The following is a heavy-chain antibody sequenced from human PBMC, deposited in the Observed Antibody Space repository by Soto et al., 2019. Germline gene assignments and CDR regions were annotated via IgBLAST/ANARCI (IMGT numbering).Heavy chain of an antibody. CDR1: GFTFSSYG. D-gene: IGHD2-15*01. CDR2: ISYDGSNK. CDR3: AKAGGVGYCSGGSCYAAEYFQH. V-gene: IGHV3-30*18. Sequence: GGSLRLSCAASGFTFSSYGMHWVRQAPGKGLEWVAVISYDGSNKYYADSVKGRFTISSDNSKNTLYLQMNSLRAEDTAVYYCAKAGGVGYCSGGSCYAAEYFQHWGQGTLVTVSS. J-gene: IGHJ1*01.